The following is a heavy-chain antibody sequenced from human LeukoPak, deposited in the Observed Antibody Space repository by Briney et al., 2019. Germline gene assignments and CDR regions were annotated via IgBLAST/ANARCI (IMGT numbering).Heavy chain of an antibody. CDR3: TRDRATYNWLDP. J-gene: IGHJ5*02. Sequence: PGGSLRLSCEASGFTLSDPAIHWVRQASGKGLEWVGLIDRPAKSYATAYGASVGGRFTISRDDSKNTAYLQMDSLKTEDTALYYCTRDRATYNWLDPWGQGTLVTVSS. V-gene: IGHV3-73*01. CDR1: GFTLSDPA. D-gene: IGHD3-16*02. CDR2: IDRPAKSYAT.